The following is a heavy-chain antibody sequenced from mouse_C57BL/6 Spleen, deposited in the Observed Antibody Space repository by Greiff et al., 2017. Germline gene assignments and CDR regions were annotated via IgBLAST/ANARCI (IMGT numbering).Heavy chain of an antibody. V-gene: IGHV1-82*01. J-gene: IGHJ1*03. CDR2: IYPGDGDT. CDR3: AGSGWYFDV. D-gene: IGHD3-2*02. Sequence: VQLQQSGPELVKPGASVKISCKASGYAFSSSWMNWVKQRPGKGLEWIGRIYPGDGDTNYNGKFKGKATLTAAKYSSTAYMQLSSLTAEDSAVYFCAGSGWYFDVWGTGTTVTVSS. CDR1: GYAFSSSW.